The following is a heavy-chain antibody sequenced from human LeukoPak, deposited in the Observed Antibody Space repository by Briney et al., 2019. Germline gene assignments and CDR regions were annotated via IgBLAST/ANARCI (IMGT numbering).Heavy chain of an antibody. J-gene: IGHJ6*03. CDR3: ARVGSSSSKHYYYMDV. Sequence: SETLSLTCTVSGGSISSYYLSWIRQPAGKGLERIGRIYTSGSTNYNPSLKSRVTMSVDTSKNQFSLKLSSVTAADTAVYYCARVGSSSSKHYYYMDVWGKGTTVTVSS. CDR2: IYTSGST. D-gene: IGHD6-6*01. CDR1: GGSISSYY. V-gene: IGHV4-4*07.